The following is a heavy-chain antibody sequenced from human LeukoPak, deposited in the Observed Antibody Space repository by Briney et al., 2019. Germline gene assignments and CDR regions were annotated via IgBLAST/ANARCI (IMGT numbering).Heavy chain of an antibody. CDR1: GYSISSGYY. J-gene: IGHJ4*02. V-gene: IGHV4-38-2*01. D-gene: IGHD3-3*01. CDR2: IYHSGST. Sequence: PSETLSLTCAVSGYSISSGYYWGWIRQPPGKGLEWVGSIYHSGSTYYNPSLKSRVTISVDTSKNQFSLNLSSVTAADTAVYYCARGSITIFGVVIDGYFDYWGQGTLVTVSS. CDR3: ARGSITIFGVVIDGYFDY.